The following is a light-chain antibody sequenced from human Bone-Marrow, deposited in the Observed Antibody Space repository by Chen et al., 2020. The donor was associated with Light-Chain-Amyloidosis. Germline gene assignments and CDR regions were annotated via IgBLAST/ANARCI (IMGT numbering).Light chain of an antibody. CDR1: SSDVGGDNH. Sequence: QSALTQPASVSGSPGQSITISCTGTSSDVGGDNHVSCYQQHPDKTPKLMIYEVTNRPSWVPDRFLGSKSDNTASLAIAGLQTQDGDDYFCSSDTTTNTLVFGSGTRGTV. V-gene: IGLV2-14*01. CDR2: EVT. J-gene: IGLJ1*01. CDR3: SSDTTTNTLV.